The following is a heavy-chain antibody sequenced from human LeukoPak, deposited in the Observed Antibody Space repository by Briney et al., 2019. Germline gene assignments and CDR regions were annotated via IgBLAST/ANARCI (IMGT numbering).Heavy chain of an antibody. CDR1: GITFDDYG. V-gene: IGHV3-20*01. CDR3: ARTYYFDSSGYYSEGNYYYYHMDV. J-gene: IGHJ6*03. D-gene: IGHD3-22*01. CDR2: INWNGGST. Sequence: GGSLRLSCAASGITFDDYGMSWVRQAPGKGLEWVSGINWNGGSTVYVDSVKGRFTISRDNAKNSLYLQMNSLRVEDTALYHCARTYYFDSSGYYSEGNYYYYHMDVWGKGTTVTVSS.